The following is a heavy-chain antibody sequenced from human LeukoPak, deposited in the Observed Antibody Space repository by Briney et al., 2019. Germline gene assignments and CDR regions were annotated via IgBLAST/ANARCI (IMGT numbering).Heavy chain of an antibody. CDR1: GYTFTGYY. V-gene: IGHV1-2*02. J-gene: IGHJ4*02. CDR3: ARERSTILLTGYGDY. Sequence: ASVKVSRKASGYTFTGYYMHWVRQAPGQGLEWMGWINPNSGGTNYAQKFQGRVTMIRDKSISTAYMELSRLRSDDTAVYYCARERSTILLTGYGDYWGQGTLVTVSS. CDR2: INPNSGGT. D-gene: IGHD3-9*01.